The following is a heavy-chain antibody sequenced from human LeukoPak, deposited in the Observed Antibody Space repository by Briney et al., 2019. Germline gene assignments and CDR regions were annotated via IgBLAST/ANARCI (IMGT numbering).Heavy chain of an antibody. D-gene: IGHD2-15*01. Sequence: SETLSLTCTVSGGSISSSSYHWGWIRQPPGKGLEWIGSIYYSGSTYYNPSLKSRVTISVDTSKNQFSLKLSSVTAADTAIYFCARDRLGFCSGGSCHTLGYWGQGTLVTVSS. CDR3: ARDRLGFCSGGSCHTLGY. J-gene: IGHJ4*02. V-gene: IGHV4-39*02. CDR1: GGSISSSSYH. CDR2: IYYSGST.